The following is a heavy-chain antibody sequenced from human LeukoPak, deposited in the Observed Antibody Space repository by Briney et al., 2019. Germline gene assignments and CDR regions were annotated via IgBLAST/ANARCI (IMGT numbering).Heavy chain of an antibody. CDR3: ARGYTVTTSWAAFDI. CDR2: ISSSGSTI. Sequence: GGSLRLSCAASGFTFSDDYMSWLRQAPGKGLELVSYISSSGSTIYYADSVKGRFTISRDKARNSLYLQMNSLRAEDTAVYYCARGYTVTTSWAAFDIWGQGTMVTVSS. CDR1: GFTFSDDY. D-gene: IGHD4-17*01. J-gene: IGHJ3*02. V-gene: IGHV3-11*04.